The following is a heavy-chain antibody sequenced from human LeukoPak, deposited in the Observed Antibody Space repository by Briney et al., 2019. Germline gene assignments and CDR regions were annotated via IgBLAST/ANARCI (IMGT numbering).Heavy chain of an antibody. CDR3: AREGSIGYYLYYFDY. D-gene: IGHD3-22*01. J-gene: IGHJ4*02. CDR2: IIPILGIA. CDR1: GGTFSSYA. V-gene: IGHV1-69*04. Sequence: SVKVSCKASGGTFSSYAISWVRQAPGQGLEWMGRIIPILGIANYAQKFQGRVTITADKSTSTAYMELSSLRSEDTAVYYCAREGSIGYYLYYFDYWGQGTLVTVSS.